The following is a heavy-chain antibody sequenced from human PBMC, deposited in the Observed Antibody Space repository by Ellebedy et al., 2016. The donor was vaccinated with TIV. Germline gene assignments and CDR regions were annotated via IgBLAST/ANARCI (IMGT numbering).Heavy chain of an antibody. CDR3: ARSGLGNNWFGP. J-gene: IGHJ5*02. D-gene: IGHD3-10*01. CDR2: MYHGGST. V-gene: IGHV4-59*01. CDR1: GSPTTRYY. Sequence: MPSDTLSLTCSVSGSPTTRYYWNWIRQSPGKGLEWLAYMYHGGSTGYNPALKSRVTISLDTSKNQFSLNLSSVTAADTAVYYCARSGLGNNWFGPWGQGTLVTVSS.